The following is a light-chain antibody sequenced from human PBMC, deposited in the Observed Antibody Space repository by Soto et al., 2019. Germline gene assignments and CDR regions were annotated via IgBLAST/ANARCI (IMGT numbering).Light chain of an antibody. Sequence: EILMTQSPATLSVSPGEGLTLSCRASQSISSTLAWYQQRPGQAPRLLIYGASSRATGVPARFSGSGSGTEFTLTISSLQSEDFAVYYCQQYNDWALTFGGGTKVEIK. V-gene: IGKV3-15*01. J-gene: IGKJ4*01. CDR3: QQYNDWALT. CDR2: GAS. CDR1: QSISST.